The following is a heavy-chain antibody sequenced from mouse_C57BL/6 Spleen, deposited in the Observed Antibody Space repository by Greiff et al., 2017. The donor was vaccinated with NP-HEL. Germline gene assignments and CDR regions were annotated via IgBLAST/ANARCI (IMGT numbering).Heavy chain of an antibody. D-gene: IGHD2-4*01. CDR2: IRNKANGYTT. V-gene: IGHV7-3*01. CDR3: ARWGDYDGFAY. CDR1: GFTFTDYY. J-gene: IGHJ3*01. Sequence: EVMLVESGGGLVQPGGSLSLSCAASGFTFTDYYMSWVRQPPGKALEWLGFIRNKANGYTTEYSASVKGRFTISRDNSQSILYLQMNALRAEDSATYYCARWGDYDGFAYWGQGTLVTVSA.